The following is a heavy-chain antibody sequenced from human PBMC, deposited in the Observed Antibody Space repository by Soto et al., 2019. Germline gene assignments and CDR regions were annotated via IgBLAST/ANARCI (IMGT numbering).Heavy chain of an antibody. Sequence: QVQLQESGPGLVKPSQTLSLTCTVSGGSISSGDYYWSWIRQPPGKGLEWIGYIYYSGSTYYNPSLKSRVTISVDTSKNQCSLKLSSVTAADTAVYYCARGPKEPRGDYYNWFDPWGQGTLVTVSS. J-gene: IGHJ5*02. D-gene: IGHD4-17*01. CDR1: GGSISSGDYY. CDR2: IYYSGST. CDR3: ARGPKEPRGDYYNWFDP. V-gene: IGHV4-30-4*01.